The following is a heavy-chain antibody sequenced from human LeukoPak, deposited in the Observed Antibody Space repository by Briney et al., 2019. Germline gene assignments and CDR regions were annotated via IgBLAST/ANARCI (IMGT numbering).Heavy chain of an antibody. V-gene: IGHV3-33*01. D-gene: IGHD3-10*01. Sequence: PGRSLRLSCAASGFTFSSCGMHWVRQAPGKGLEWVAVIWFDGSNKYYADSVKGRFTISRDNSKNTVYLQMNSLRAEDTAVYYCARAPDYYGSGSPPLDYWGQGTLVTVS. CDR2: IWFDGSNK. J-gene: IGHJ4*02. CDR1: GFTFSSCG. CDR3: ARAPDYYGSGSPPLDY.